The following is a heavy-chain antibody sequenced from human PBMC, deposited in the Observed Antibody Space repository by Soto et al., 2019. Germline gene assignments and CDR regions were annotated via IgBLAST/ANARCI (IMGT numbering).Heavy chain of an antibody. J-gene: IGHJ5*02. CDR3: AREPADVDTAMDP. Sequence: PSETLSLTCTVSGGSISSGDYYWSWIRQPPGKGLEWIGYIYYSGSTYYNPSLKSRVTISVDTSKNQFSLKLSSVTAADTAVYYCAREPADVDTAMDPWSQGTLVTVSS. CDR1: GGSISSGDYY. V-gene: IGHV4-30-4*01. D-gene: IGHD5-18*01. CDR2: IYYSGST.